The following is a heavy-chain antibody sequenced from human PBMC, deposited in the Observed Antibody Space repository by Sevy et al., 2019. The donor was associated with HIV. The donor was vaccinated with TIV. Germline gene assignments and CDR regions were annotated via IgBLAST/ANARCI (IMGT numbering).Heavy chain of an antibody. Sequence: GESLKISCAASGFTFSSYAMHWVRQAPGKGLEWVAVISYDGSNKYYADSVKGRFTISRDNSKNTLYLQMNSLGAEDTAVYYCARDIAAAGTAYYYYYGMDVWGQGTTVTVSS. CDR3: ARDIAAAGTAYYYYYGMDV. V-gene: IGHV3-30-3*01. CDR1: GFTFSSYA. CDR2: ISYDGSNK. D-gene: IGHD6-13*01. J-gene: IGHJ6*02.